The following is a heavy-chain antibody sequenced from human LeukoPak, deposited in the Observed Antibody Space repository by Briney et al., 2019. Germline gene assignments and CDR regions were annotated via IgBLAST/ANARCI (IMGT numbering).Heavy chain of an antibody. CDR2: ISVSGTST. Sequence: GGSLRLSCAVSGFTFSNYVMSWVRQAPGKGLYWVSSISVSGTSTYYGDSVKGRFTIARDNTKNILYLQMNSLRAEDTAIYYCAKSSVLGYWYVDLWGRGTLVTVSS. V-gene: IGHV3-23*01. CDR1: GFTFSNYV. J-gene: IGHJ2*01. D-gene: IGHD6-13*01. CDR3: AKSSVLGYWYVDL.